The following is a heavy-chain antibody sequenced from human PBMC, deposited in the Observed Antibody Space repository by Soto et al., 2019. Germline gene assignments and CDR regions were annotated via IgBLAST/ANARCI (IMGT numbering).Heavy chain of an antibody. V-gene: IGHV3-23*01. D-gene: IGHD6-19*01. CDR3: ARDAGWLAQY. Sequence: FAASGFTFSSYAMSWVRQAPGKGLEWVSAIRGSGDTTYYADSVKGRFTISRDNSKSTLYLQMNSLRAEDTAVYYCARDAGWLAQYWGRGTLVTVSS. CDR2: IRGSGDTT. J-gene: IGHJ4*02. CDR1: GFTFSSYA.